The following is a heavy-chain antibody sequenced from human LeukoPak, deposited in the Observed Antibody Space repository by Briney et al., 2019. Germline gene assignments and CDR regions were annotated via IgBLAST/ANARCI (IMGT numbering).Heavy chain of an antibody. V-gene: IGHV2-5*02. CDR3: AHPGGPGSFDV. CDR1: GFSLSTGGVGVG. D-gene: IGHD3-10*01. J-gene: IGHJ3*01. CDR2: IYWDDDK. Sequence: SGPTLVNPTQTVTLTCTFSGFSLSTGGVGVGVGWIRQPPGKALEWLAIIYWDDDKRYSPSLKSRLTITKDTSKNQVVLTMTNMDPADTATYYCAHPGGPGSFDVWGQGTVVTVSS.